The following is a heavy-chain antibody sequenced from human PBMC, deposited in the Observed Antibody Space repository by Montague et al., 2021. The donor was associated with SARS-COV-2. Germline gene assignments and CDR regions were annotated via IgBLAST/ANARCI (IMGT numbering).Heavy chain of an antibody. CDR1: GGSFSSGDSY. J-gene: IGHJ4*02. V-gene: IGHV4-39*01. Sequence: SETLSLTCSVSGGSFSSGDSYWGWLRRAPGKGLGWIGDLHYAGSAYYXPSLRSRVTISADTSKNQFSLKLNSVTAADTAVYYCVATYNGNWYYFDYWGQGTLVTISS. CDR3: VATYNGNWYYFDY. D-gene: IGHD6-13*01. CDR2: LHYAGSA.